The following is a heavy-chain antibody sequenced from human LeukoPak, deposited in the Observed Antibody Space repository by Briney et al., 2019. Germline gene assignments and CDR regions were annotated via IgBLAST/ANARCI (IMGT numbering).Heavy chain of an antibody. CDR3: ARGGGWNARDAFDI. CDR2: IYSGGST. Sequence: PGGSLRLSCAASGFTVSSNYMSWVRQAPGKGLEWVSVIYSGGSTYYADSVKGRFTISRDNSKSTLYLQMNSLRAEDTAVYYCARGGGWNARDAFDIWDQGTMVTVSS. V-gene: IGHV3-53*01. J-gene: IGHJ3*02. D-gene: IGHD1-1*01. CDR1: GFTVSSNY.